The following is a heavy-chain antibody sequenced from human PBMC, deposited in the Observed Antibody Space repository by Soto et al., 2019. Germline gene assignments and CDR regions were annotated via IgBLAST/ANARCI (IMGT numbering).Heavy chain of an antibody. D-gene: IGHD3-9*01. V-gene: IGHV4-61*01. CDR1: GGSVSSGSYY. J-gene: IGHJ5*02. CDR2: IYYSGST. Sequence: SETLSLTCTVSGGSVSSGSYYWSWIRQPPGKGLEWIGYIYYSGSTNYNPSLKSRVTISVDTSKNQFSLKLSSVTAADTAVYYCAREERYFDWFPNWFDPWGQGTLVTVSS. CDR3: AREERYFDWFPNWFDP.